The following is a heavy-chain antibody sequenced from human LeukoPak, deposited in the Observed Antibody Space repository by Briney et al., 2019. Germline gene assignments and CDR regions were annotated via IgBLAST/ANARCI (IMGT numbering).Heavy chain of an antibody. V-gene: IGHV3-23*01. Sequence: GGSLRLSCAASGFSFSNFYMSWIRQAPGKGLEWVSAISASGGSTYFADSVKGRFTISRDISKNTLYLEMNSLRAEDTAVYYCAKAGYYDSSAYYYGFFHYWGRGTLVTVSS. CDR2: ISASGGST. D-gene: IGHD3-22*01. J-gene: IGHJ4*02. CDR1: GFSFSNFY. CDR3: AKAGYYDSSAYYYGFFHY.